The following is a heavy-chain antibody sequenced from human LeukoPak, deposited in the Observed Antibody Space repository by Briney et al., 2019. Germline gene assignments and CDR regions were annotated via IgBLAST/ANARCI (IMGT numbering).Heavy chain of an antibody. V-gene: IGHV5-51*01. D-gene: IGHD2-21*02. CDR1: GYSFTSYW. J-gene: IGHJ5*02. CDR2: IYPGDSDT. CDR3: ARQRCGGDCYTNWFDP. Sequence: LGESLKISCKGSGYSFTSYWIGWVRQMPGKGLEWMGIIYPGDSDTRYSPSFQGQVTISADKSISTAYLQWSSLKASDTAMYYCARQRCGGDCYTNWFDPWGQGTLVTVSS.